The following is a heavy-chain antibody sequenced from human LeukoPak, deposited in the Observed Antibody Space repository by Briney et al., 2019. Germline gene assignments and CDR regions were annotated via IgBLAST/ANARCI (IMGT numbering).Heavy chain of an antibody. CDR2: IYPGDSDT. Sequence: GESLKISCKGSGYSFTSYWIGWVRQMPGKGLEWMGIIYPGDSDTRYSPSFQGQVTISADKSIRTAYLQWSSLKASGTAMYYCASTTYYYDSSGYWGAFDIWGQGTMVTVSS. CDR3: ASTTYYYDSSGYWGAFDI. J-gene: IGHJ3*02. D-gene: IGHD3-22*01. CDR1: GYSFTSYW. V-gene: IGHV5-51*01.